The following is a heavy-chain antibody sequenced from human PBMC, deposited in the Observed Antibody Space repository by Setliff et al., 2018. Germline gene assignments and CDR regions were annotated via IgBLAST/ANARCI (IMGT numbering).Heavy chain of an antibody. CDR2: IYYSGST. Sequence: SETLSLTCTVSGGSISSHYWSWIRQPPGEGLEWIGSIYYSGSTNYNPSLKSRVTISVDTSKNQFSLKLSSVTAADTAVYYCARSPVRYSTDWGQGTLVTVSS. D-gene: IGHD6-13*01. CDR1: GGSISSHY. V-gene: IGHV4-59*11. J-gene: IGHJ4*02. CDR3: ARSPVRYSTD.